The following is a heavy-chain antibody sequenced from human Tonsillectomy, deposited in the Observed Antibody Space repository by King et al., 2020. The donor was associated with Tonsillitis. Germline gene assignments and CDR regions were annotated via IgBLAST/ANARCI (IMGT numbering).Heavy chain of an antibody. CDR1: GFTFSSYA. CDR3: AKDPKYLPLVVVTAIPYNWFDP. CDR2: ISGSGGST. Sequence: VQLVESGGGLVQPGGSLRLSCAASGFTFSSYAMSWVRKAPGKGLEWVSAISGSGGSTYYADSVKGRFTISRDNSKNTLYLQMNSLRAEDTAVYYCAKDPKYLPLVVVTAIPYNWFDPWGQGTLVTVSS. D-gene: IGHD2-21*02. V-gene: IGHV3-23*04. J-gene: IGHJ5*02.